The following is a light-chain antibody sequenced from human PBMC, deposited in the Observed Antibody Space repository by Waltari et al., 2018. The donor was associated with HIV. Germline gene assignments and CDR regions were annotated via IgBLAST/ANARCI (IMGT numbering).Light chain of an antibody. CDR1: SSDVGGYNY. J-gene: IGLJ2*01. CDR3: SSYTSSSTLVV. Sequence: QSALTQPASVSGSPGQSITISCTGTSSDVGGYNYVSWYQQHPGKAPKLMIYEVSNRTSGVSNRFSGSKSGNTASLTISGLQAEDEADDYCSSYTSSSTLVVFGGGTKLTVL. V-gene: IGLV2-14*01. CDR2: EVS.